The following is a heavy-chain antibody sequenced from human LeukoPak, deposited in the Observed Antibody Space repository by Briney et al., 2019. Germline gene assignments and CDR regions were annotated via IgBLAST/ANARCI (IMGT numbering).Heavy chain of an antibody. CDR1: GLTFSSYG. D-gene: IGHD6-19*01. J-gene: IGHJ4*02. CDR2: IRYDGSNK. Sequence: GGSLRLSCAASGLTFSSYGMHWVRQAPGKGLEWVAFIRYDGSNKYYADSVKGRFTISRDNSKNTLYLQMNSLRAEDTAVYYCAKFFSSGWSEEFDYWGQGILVTVSS. CDR3: AKFFSSGWSEEFDY. V-gene: IGHV3-30*02.